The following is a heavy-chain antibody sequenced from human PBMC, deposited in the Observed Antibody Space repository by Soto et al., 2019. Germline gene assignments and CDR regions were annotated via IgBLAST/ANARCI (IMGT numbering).Heavy chain of an antibody. CDR2: IVPKFGTA. V-gene: IGHV1-69*06. CDR3: AREMASGYSRTWFDP. D-gene: IGHD2-15*01. CDR1: GGTVSNYA. J-gene: IGHJ5*02. Sequence: GASVKVSCKASGGTVSNYAISWVRQAPGQGLEWMGGIVPKFGTANYAQRFQGRVTISADKSTDSVYMELSSLRSQDTAVYYCAREMASGYSRTWFDPWGQGTLVTVSS.